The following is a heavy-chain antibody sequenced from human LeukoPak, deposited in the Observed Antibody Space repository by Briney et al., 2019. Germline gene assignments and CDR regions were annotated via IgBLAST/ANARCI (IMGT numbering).Heavy chain of an antibody. CDR1: GYTFTNNY. Sequence: ASVKVSCKASGYTFTNNYLHWVRQAPGQGLEWMGMIYPRDGSTSYAQNFQGRVTVTRDTSTTTVHMELRGPRSEDTAVYYCAREASGRDYGDYERFDYWGQGTLVTVSS. J-gene: IGHJ4*02. CDR2: IYPRDGST. V-gene: IGHV1-46*01. D-gene: IGHD4-17*01. CDR3: AREASGRDYGDYERFDY.